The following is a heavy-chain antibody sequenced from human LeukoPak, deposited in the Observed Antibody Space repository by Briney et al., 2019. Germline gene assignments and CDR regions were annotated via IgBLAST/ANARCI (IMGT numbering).Heavy chain of an antibody. CDR3: AKDRDYYYDSSGYYQATRVYYFDY. D-gene: IGHD3-22*01. Sequence: SETLSLTCTVSGGSISSYYWSWIRRPPGKGLEWIGYIYYSGSTNYNPSLKSRVTISVDTSKNQFSLKLSSVTAADTAVYYCAKDRDYYYDSSGYYQATRVYYFDYWGQGTLVTVSS. CDR1: GGSISSYY. CDR2: IYYSGST. V-gene: IGHV4-59*01. J-gene: IGHJ4*02.